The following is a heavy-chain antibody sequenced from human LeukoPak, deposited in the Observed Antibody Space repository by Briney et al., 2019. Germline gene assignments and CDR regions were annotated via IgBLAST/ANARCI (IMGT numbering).Heavy chain of an antibody. J-gene: IGHJ3*01. CDR1: GFTFSSYE. CDR2: ISSSGSTI. Sequence: GGSLRLSCAASGFTFSSYEMNWVRQAPGKGLEWVSYISSSGSTIYYADSVKGRFTISRDNAKNSLYLQMNSLRAEDTAVYYCAKDLRYSGSPRGFDFWGRGTMVTVSS. V-gene: IGHV3-48*03. CDR3: AKDLRYSGSPRGFDF. D-gene: IGHD1-26*01.